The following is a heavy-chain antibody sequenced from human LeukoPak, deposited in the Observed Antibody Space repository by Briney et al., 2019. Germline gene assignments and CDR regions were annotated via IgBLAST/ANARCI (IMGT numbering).Heavy chain of an antibody. CDR1: GYTFTSYG. CDR2: ISAYNGNT. D-gene: IGHD6-6*01. Sequence: ASVKVSCKASGYTFTSYGISWVRQAPGQGLEWMGWISAYNGNTNYAQKLQGRVTMTTDTSTSTAYMELRSLRSDDTAVYYRARASIAARPYGYWGQGTLVTVSS. CDR3: ARASIAARPYGY. V-gene: IGHV1-18*01. J-gene: IGHJ4*02.